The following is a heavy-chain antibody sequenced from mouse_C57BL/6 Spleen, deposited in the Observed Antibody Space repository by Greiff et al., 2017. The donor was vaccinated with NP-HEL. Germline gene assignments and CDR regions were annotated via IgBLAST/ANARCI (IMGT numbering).Heavy chain of an antibody. CDR1: GYAFTNYL. J-gene: IGHJ2*01. V-gene: IGHV1-54*01. CDR2: INPGSGGT. Sequence: VQLQQSGAELVRPGTSVKVSCKASGYAFTNYLIEWVKQRPGQGLEWIGVINPGSGGTNYNEKFKGKATLTADKSSSTAYMQLSSLTSEDSAVYFCARYTSYFDYWGQGTTLTVSS. CDR3: ARYTSYFDY.